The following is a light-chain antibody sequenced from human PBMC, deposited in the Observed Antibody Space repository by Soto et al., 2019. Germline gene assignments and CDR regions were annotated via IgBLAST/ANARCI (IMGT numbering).Light chain of an antibody. Sequence: EIVLTQSPGTLSLSPGERATLSCRASQTVSSSSLAWYQQKPGQAPRLLIYDTSTRATGIPARFSGSGSGTEFTLTISSLQSEDFAVYYCQQYSNWPPITFGQGTRLEIK. V-gene: IGKV3-15*01. CDR3: QQYSNWPPIT. CDR1: QTVSSS. CDR2: DTS. J-gene: IGKJ5*01.